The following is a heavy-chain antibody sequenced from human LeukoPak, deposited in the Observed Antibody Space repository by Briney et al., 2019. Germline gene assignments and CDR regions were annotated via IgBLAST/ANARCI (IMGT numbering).Heavy chain of an antibody. CDR3: ARWHTLWGGWFDP. CDR2: IKQDGSEK. CDR1: GFTFSSYG. J-gene: IGHJ5*02. D-gene: IGHD3-3*01. Sequence: PGGSLRLSCAASGFTFSSYGMSWVRQAPGKGLEWVANIKQDGSEKYYVDSVKGRFTISRDNAKSSLYLQMNSLRAEDTAVYYCARWHTLWGGWFDPWGQGTLVTVSS. V-gene: IGHV3-7*01.